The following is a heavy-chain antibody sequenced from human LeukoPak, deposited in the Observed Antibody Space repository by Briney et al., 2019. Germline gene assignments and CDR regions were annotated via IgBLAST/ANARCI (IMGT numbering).Heavy chain of an antibody. D-gene: IGHD6-19*01. CDR2: IYYSGRT. CDR3: ARALLSGWIRHFDY. J-gene: IGHJ4*02. CDR1: GDSVSRSDSY. Sequence: SETLSLTCSVSGDSVSRSDSYWDWIRQPPGKGLEWIGTIYYSGRTYYSPSLKSRVTMSVDPSNNQFSLKLSSVTAADTAVYYCARALLSGWIRHFDYWGQGTLVTVSS. V-gene: IGHV4-39*01.